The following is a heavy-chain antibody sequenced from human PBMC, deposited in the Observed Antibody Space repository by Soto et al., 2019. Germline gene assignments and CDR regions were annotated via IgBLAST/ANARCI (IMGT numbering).Heavy chain of an antibody. Sequence: QVQLVQSGAEVKKPGSSVKVSCKASGGTFSSYAISWVRQAPGQGLEWMGGIIPIFGTANYAQKFQGRVTITADEATSTAYMELSSLRSEDTAVYYCAGEGPKKQWLVRVAFDIWGQGTMVTVSS. CDR3: AGEGPKKQWLVRVAFDI. V-gene: IGHV1-69*01. D-gene: IGHD6-19*01. CDR1: GGTFSSYA. J-gene: IGHJ3*02. CDR2: IIPIFGTA.